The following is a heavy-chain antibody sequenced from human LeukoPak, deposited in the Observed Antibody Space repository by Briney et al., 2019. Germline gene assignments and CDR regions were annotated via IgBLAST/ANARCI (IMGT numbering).Heavy chain of an antibody. J-gene: IGHJ3*02. CDR1: GFTLSSYG. D-gene: IGHD3-16*01. CDR2: IWYDGSNK. CDR3: ARDEVRLGESNDAFDI. Sequence: GRSLRLSCAASGFTLSSYGMHWVRQAPGKGLEWVAVIWYDGSNKYYADSVKGRFTISRDNSKNTLYLQMNSLRAEDTAVYYCARDEVRLGESNDAFDIWGQGPMVTVSS. V-gene: IGHV3-33*01.